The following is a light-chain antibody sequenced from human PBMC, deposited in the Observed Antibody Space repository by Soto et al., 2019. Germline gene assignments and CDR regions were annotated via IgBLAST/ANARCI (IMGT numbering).Light chain of an antibody. CDR2: DGS. Sequence: IVLAQSPATLSWSPGERATLSCRASQRVSSYLAWYQQRPGQAPRLLIYDGSSRATGIPARFSGSGFGTDFTLTIASLEPEDFAVYYCQQRSNWPLTFGGGTKVDIK. V-gene: IGKV3-11*01. J-gene: IGKJ4*01. CDR3: QQRSNWPLT. CDR1: QRVSSY.